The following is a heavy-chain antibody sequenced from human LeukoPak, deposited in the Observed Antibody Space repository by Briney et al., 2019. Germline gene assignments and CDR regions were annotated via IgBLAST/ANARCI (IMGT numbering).Heavy chain of an antibody. J-gene: IGHJ3*02. Sequence: PGGTLRLSCAASGFTFSSYWMHWVRQAPGNGLVWFSRINSDGSSTSYAYSGKGRFTIGRDNAKNTLYLQMNSLKAKETAVYYCASRPQRISDSFDIWGQGTMVTVSS. CDR1: GFTFSSYW. D-gene: IGHD2-15*01. V-gene: IGHV3-74*01. CDR3: ASRPQRISDSFDI. CDR2: INSDGSST.